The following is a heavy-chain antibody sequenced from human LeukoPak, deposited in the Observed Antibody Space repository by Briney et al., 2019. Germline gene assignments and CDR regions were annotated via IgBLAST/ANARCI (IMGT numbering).Heavy chain of an antibody. CDR2: INPSGGST. J-gene: IGHJ3*02. D-gene: IGHD6-13*01. V-gene: IGHV1-46*01. Sequence: ASVKVSCKASGYTFTNYYIHWVRQAPGQGLEWMGLINPSGGSTSYAQKFQGRVTMTRDTSTSTVYMELSSLRSEDTAVYYCARSLNLAAAGTDDAFDIWGQGTMVTVSS. CDR3: ARSLNLAAAGTDDAFDI. CDR1: GYTFTNYY.